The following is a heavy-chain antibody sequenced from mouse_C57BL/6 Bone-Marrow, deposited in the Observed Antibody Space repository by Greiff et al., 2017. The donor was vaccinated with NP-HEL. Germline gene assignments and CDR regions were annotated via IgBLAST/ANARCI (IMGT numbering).Heavy chain of an antibody. V-gene: IGHV5-6*02. J-gene: IGHJ4*01. Sequence: EVMLVESGGDLVKPGGSLKLSCAASGFTFSSYGMSWVRQTPDKRLEWVATISSGGSYTYYPDSVKGRFTISRDNAKNTLYLQMSSLKSEDTAMYYCARRLRPWGQGTSVTVSS. CDR3: ARRLRP. CDR2: ISSGGSYT. CDR1: GFTFSSYG. D-gene: IGHD1-2*01.